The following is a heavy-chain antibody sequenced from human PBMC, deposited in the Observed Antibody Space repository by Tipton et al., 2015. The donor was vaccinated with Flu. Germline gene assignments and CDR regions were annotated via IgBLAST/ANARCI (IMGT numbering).Heavy chain of an antibody. V-gene: IGHV3-21*01. CDR3: ARDSTYCGGDCYSNAFDI. J-gene: IGHJ3*02. CDR1: GFTFSSYS. CDR2: ISSSSSYI. D-gene: IGHD2-21*01. Sequence: SLRLSCAASGFTFSSYSMNWVRQAPGKGLEWVSSISSSSSYIYYADSVKGRFTISRDNAKNSLYLQMNSLRAEDTAVYYCARDSTYCGGDCYSNAFDIWGQGTMVTVSS.